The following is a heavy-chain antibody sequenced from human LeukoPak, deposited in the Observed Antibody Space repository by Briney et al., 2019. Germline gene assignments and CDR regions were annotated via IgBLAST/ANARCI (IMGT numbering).Heavy chain of an antibody. Sequence: ASVKVSCKVSGYTLTELSMHWVRQAPGKGLEWMGGFDPEDGETIYAQKFQGRVTMTEDTSTDTAYMELSSLRSEDTAVYYCATLLDCSSTSCYTRGYNWFDPWAREPWSPSPQ. CDR2: FDPEDGET. CDR3: ATLLDCSSTSCYTRGYNWFDP. V-gene: IGHV1-24*01. J-gene: IGHJ5*02. CDR1: GYTLTELS. D-gene: IGHD2-2*02.